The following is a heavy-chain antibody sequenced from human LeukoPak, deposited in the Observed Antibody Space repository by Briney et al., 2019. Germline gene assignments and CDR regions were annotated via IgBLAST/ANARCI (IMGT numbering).Heavy chain of an antibody. CDR3: ARDMTPDYGDCACDY. CDR1: GFTFSDYY. Sequence: GGSLRLSCAASGFTFSDYYMSWIRQAPGKGLEWVSYISSSGSTIYYADSVKGRFTISRDNAKNSLYLQMNSLRAEDTAVYYCARDMTPDYGDCACDYWGQGTLVTVSS. D-gene: IGHD4-17*01. J-gene: IGHJ4*02. V-gene: IGHV3-11*04. CDR2: ISSSGSTI.